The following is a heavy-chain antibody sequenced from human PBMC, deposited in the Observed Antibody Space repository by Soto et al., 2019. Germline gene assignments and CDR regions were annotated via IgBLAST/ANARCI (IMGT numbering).Heavy chain of an antibody. J-gene: IGHJ4*02. CDR1: GGSFSGYY. CDR3: ARSPDSRGYYYGDFDY. CDR2: INHSGST. Sequence: PSETLSLTCAVYGGSFSGYYWSWIRQPPGKGLEWIGEINHSGSTNYNPSLKSRVTISVDTSKNQFSLKLSSVTAADTAVYYCARSPDSRGYYYGDFDYWGQGTLVTVYS. D-gene: IGHD3-22*01. V-gene: IGHV4-34*01.